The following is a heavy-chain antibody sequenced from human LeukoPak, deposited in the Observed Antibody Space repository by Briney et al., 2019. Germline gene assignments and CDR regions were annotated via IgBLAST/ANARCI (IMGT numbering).Heavy chain of an antibody. CDR3: VRRGLIVTEYLER. Sequence: GGSLRLSCAASGFAFRTFSMNWVRQAPGKGPEWVAHISSSSSTTYYADSVKGRFTISRDNAKNSLYLQMNSLRAEDTAVYYCVRRGLIVTEYLERWGQGTLVIVSS. CDR1: GFAFRTFS. J-gene: IGHJ1*01. V-gene: IGHV3-48*04. CDR2: ISSSSSTT. D-gene: IGHD3-10*01.